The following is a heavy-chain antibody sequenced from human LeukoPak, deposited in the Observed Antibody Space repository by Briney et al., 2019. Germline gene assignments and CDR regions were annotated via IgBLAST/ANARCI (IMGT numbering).Heavy chain of an antibody. CDR2: ISGRGANT. D-gene: IGHD2-2*01. V-gene: IGHV3-23*01. CDR1: GFSFSNYA. Sequence: GGSLRLSCAASGFSFSNYAMSWVRQAPGKGLEWVSAISGRGANTYYADSVKGRFTISRDNSKNTLYMQMNSLRAEDTAVYYCAKAVVIVPTATSFDYWGQGTLVTVSS. CDR3: AKAVVIVPTATSFDY. J-gene: IGHJ4*02.